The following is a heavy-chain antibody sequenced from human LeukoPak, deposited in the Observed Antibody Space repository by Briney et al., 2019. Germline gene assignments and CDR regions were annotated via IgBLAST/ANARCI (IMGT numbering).Heavy chain of an antibody. CDR3: ARDSGGVGWFGELFHFDY. CDR2: INPNSGGT. Sequence: ASVTVSCKASGYTFTGYYMHWVRQAPGQGLEWMGWINPNSGGTNYAQKFQGWVTMTRDTSISTAYMELSRLRSDDTAVYYCARDSGGVGWFGELFHFDYWGQGTLVTVSS. V-gene: IGHV1-2*04. CDR1: GYTFTGYY. J-gene: IGHJ4*02. D-gene: IGHD3-10*01.